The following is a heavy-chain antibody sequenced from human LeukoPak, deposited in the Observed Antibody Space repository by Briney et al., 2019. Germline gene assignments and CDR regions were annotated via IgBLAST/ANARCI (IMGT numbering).Heavy chain of an antibody. D-gene: IGHD2-15*01. V-gene: IGHV3-7*01. Sequence: PGRSLRLSCAASGFTFSSYWMSWVRQAPGKGLEWVANIKQDGNEKYYVDSVKGRFTISRDNAKNSLYLQMNSLRAEDTAVYYCARDRAPQCSGGSCLDAFDIWGQGTMVTVSS. CDR3: ARDRAPQCSGGSCLDAFDI. CDR2: IKQDGNEK. CDR1: GFTFSSYW. J-gene: IGHJ3*02.